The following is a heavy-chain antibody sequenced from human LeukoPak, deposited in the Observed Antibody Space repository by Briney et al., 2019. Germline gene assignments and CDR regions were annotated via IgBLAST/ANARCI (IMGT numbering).Heavy chain of an antibody. CDR3: ARDRPLYGMDV. CDR2: IDYSGST. CDR1: GGSISTYY. Sequence: SETLSLTCTVSGGSISTYYWSWIRQPPGKGLEWIGNIDYSGSTNYNPSLRSRVTISEDTSKNQLSLKLTSVIAADTAVYYCARDRPLYGMDVWGQGTTVTVSS. J-gene: IGHJ6*02. D-gene: IGHD6-6*01. V-gene: IGHV4-59*01.